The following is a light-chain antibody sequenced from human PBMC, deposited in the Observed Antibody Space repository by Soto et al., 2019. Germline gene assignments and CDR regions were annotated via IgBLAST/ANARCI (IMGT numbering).Light chain of an antibody. V-gene: IGKV1-5*03. Sequence: DIQMTQSPSTLSASVGDRVTITCRASQSISSWLAWYQQKPGKAPKLLIYKASSLESGVPSRFSGSGSETEFTLTISSLQPDDFATYYCQQYNVYSTFGGGTKVEIK. CDR3: QQYNVYST. CDR1: QSISSW. J-gene: IGKJ4*01. CDR2: KAS.